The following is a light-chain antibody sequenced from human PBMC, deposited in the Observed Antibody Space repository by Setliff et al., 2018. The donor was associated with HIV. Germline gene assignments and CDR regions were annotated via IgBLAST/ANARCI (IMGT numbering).Light chain of an antibody. CDR3: CSYSGSSTFDV. J-gene: IGLJ1*01. V-gene: IGLV2-23*02. CDR1: SSDIGNYNY. Sequence: QSALTQPASVPGSPRQSITISCTGSSSDIGNYNYVSWYQQHPGKAPKLMIYDVSKRPSGVSDRFSGSKSGNTASLTISGLQADDEADYYCCSYSGSSTFDVFGGGTKVTVL. CDR2: DVS.